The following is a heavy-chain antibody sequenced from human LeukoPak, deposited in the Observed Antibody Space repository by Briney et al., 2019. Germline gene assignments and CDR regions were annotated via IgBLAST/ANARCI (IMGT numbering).Heavy chain of an antibody. J-gene: IGHJ6*03. V-gene: IGHV4-30-4*01. CDR3: ARARGDSPRIYYYMDV. Sequence: SETLSLTCSVSGDSISIGDYRWSWIRQSPGKGLEWIGYTYYIGTAYYNPSLRSRVALSADTSKNQFSLKLNSVTVADSAVYFCARARGDSPRIYYYMDVWGKGTTVTVSS. D-gene: IGHD3-16*01. CDR1: GDSISIGDYR. CDR2: TYYIGTA.